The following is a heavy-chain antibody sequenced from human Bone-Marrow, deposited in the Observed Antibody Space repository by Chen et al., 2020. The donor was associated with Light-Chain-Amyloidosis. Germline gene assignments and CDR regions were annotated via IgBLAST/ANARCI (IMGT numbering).Heavy chain of an antibody. CDR3: ARRGGGQLLRQYFDS. CDR1: GFTFSTST. V-gene: IGHV3-48*02. J-gene: IGHJ4*02. Sequence: EVQLVQSGGGLVQPGGSLRLSCAVSGFTFSTSTMNWVRQAPGKGLEWIAVITTSANTIYCADSVTGRFTISRDSARNSLYLEMTSLRDEDTAIYYCARRGGGQLLRQYFDSWGQGTLVTVSS. CDR2: ITTSANTI. D-gene: IGHD3-16*01.